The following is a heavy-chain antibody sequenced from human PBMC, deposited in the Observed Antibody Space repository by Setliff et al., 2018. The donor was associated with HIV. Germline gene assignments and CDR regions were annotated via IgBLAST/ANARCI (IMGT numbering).Heavy chain of an antibody. CDR1: GFTFSSYG. J-gene: IGHJ4*02. CDR3: AKDRLLDGSSWYYLDY. V-gene: IGHV3-30*02. Sequence: GGSLRLSCAASGFTFSSYGMHWVRQAPGMGLEWVAFIRSDGSKKYDADSVRGRFIVSRDNSKNTLYLQMNSLRPEDTALYYCAKDRLLDGSSWYYLDYWGQGTLVTVSS. D-gene: IGHD6-13*01. CDR2: IRSDGSKK.